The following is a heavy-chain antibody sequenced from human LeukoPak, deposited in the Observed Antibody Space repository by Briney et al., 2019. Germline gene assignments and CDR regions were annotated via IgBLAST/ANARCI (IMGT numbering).Heavy chain of an antibody. Sequence: GGSLRLSCAASGFTFDDYAMHWVRQAPGKGLEWVSGISWNSGSIGYADSVKGRFTISRDNAKNSLYLQMNSLRAEDTAVYYCARDLNYYDSSGYVNYWGQGTLVTVSS. CDR3: ARDLNYYDSSGYVNY. CDR2: ISWNSGSI. D-gene: IGHD3-22*01. CDR1: GFTFDDYA. J-gene: IGHJ4*02. V-gene: IGHV3-9*01.